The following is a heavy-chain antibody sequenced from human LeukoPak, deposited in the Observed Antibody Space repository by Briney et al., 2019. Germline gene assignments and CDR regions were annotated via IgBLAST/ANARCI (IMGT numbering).Heavy chain of an antibody. CDR3: AKDWNSYDFWSGSFDY. V-gene: IGHV3-30*18. J-gene: IGHJ4*02. D-gene: IGHD3-3*01. Sequence: GGSLRLSCAASGFTFSNYGIRWVRQAPGKGLEWVAIISYDGSNKYYADSVKGRFTISRDNSKNTLYLQMNSLRAEDTAVYYCAKDWNSYDFWSGSFDYWGQGTLVTVSS. CDR2: ISYDGSNK. CDR1: GFTFSNYG.